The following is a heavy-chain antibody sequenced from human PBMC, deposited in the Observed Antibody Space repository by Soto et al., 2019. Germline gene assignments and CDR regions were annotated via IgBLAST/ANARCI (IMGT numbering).Heavy chain of an antibody. J-gene: IGHJ6*02. V-gene: IGHV3-33*01. CDR2: IWYDGSNK. CDR3: ARDQDSQYSSSDYYGMDV. CDR1: GFTFSSYG. D-gene: IGHD6-6*01. Sequence: GGSLRLSCAASGFTFSSYGMHWVRQAPGKGLEWVAVIWYDGSNKYYADSVKGRFTISRDNSKNTLYLQMNSLRAEDTAVYYCARDQDSQYSSSDYYGMDVWGQGTTVTVSS.